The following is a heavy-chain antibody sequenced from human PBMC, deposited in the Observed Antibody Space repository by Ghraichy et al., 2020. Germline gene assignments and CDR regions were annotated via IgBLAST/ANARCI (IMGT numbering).Heavy chain of an antibody. V-gene: IGHV3-53*01. CDR2: IYSGGST. J-gene: IGHJ4*02. CDR1: GFTVSSNY. D-gene: IGHD6-19*01. Sequence: GGSLRLSCAASGFTVSSNYMGWVRQAPGKGLEWVSGIYSGGSTYYADSVKGRFTISRDNSKNTLYLQMNSLRAEDTAVYYCASVAGRVYFDYWGQGTLVTVSS. CDR3: ASVAGRVYFDY.